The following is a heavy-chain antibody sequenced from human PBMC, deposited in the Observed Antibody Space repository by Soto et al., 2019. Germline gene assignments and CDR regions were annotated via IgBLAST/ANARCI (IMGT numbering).Heavy chain of an antibody. Sequence: GGSLRLSCAASGFTFSSYAMSWVRQAPGKGLEWVSAISGSGGSTYYADSVKGRFTISRDNSKNTLYLQMNSLRAEDTAVYYCAKDQLGNHYYYYGMDVWGQGTTVPVSS. J-gene: IGHJ6*02. CDR2: ISGSGGST. D-gene: IGHD6-13*01. V-gene: IGHV3-23*01. CDR1: GFTFSSYA. CDR3: AKDQLGNHYYYYGMDV.